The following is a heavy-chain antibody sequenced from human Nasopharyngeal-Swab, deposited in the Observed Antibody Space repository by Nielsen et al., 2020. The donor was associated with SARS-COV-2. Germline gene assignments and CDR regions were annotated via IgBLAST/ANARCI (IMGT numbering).Heavy chain of an antibody. CDR3: VPWGPATGRGFGY. J-gene: IGHJ4*02. D-gene: IGHD6-13*01. V-gene: IGHV3-74*01. CDR1: GFTFSSYW. Sequence: GESLKISCVGSGFTFSSYWMHWVRQAPGKGLVWVSQINRDDTTATYADSVEGRFTISSDNAKNTLYLQMNSLRVEDTAVYYCVPWGPATGRGFGYWGQGILVTVSS. CDR2: INRDDTTA.